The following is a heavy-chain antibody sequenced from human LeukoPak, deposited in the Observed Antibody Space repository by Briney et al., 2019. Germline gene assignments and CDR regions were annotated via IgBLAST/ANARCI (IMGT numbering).Heavy chain of an antibody. CDR3: AKNLYCGGGSCYPSALGMDV. CDR1: GFTFSNYG. J-gene: IGHJ6*02. Sequence: GGSLRLSCATSGFTFSNYGMHWVRQAPGKGLEWVSSISGSGNRTYYTDSVKGRFTISRDNSKNTLFLQMNSLRAEDTAVYYCAKNLYCGGGSCYPSALGMDVWGQGTTVTVSS. CDR2: ISGSGNRT. D-gene: IGHD2-15*01. V-gene: IGHV3-23*01.